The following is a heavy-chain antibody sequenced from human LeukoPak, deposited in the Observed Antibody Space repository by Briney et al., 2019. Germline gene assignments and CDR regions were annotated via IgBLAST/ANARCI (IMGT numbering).Heavy chain of an antibody. CDR1: GGSISSSSYY. D-gene: IGHD4-17*01. Sequence: SETLSLTCTVSGGSISSSSYYWGWIRQPPGKGLEWIGSIYNSGSTYYNPSLKSRVTISVDTSKNQFSLKLSSVTAADTAVYYCARVPTVTFFDYWGQGTLVTVSS. J-gene: IGHJ4*02. V-gene: IGHV4-39*07. CDR2: IYNSGST. CDR3: ARVPTVTFFDY.